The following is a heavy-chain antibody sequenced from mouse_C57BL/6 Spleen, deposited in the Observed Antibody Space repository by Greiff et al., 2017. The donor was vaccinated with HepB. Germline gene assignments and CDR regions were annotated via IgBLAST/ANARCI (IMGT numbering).Heavy chain of an antibody. CDR3: TRRDY. Sequence: VQRVESGAELVRPGASVTLSCKASGYTFTDYEMHWVKQTPVHGLEWIGAIDPETGGTAYNQKFKGKAILTADKSSSTAYMELRSLTSEDSAVYYCTRRDYWGQGTSVTVSS. CDR1: GYTFTDYE. CDR2: IDPETGGT. J-gene: IGHJ4*01. V-gene: IGHV1-15*01.